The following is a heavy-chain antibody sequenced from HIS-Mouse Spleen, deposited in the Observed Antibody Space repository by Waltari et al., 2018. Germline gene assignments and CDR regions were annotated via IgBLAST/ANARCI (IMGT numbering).Heavy chain of an antibody. V-gene: IGHV3-7*01. CDR3: ARNLNWGDRYWYFDL. CDR2: IKQDGSEK. CDR1: GFTFSSYW. J-gene: IGHJ2*01. D-gene: IGHD7-27*01. Sequence: EVQLVESGGGLVQPGGSLRLSCAASGFTFSSYWMSWVRQAQGKGLGWVANIKQDGSEKYYVDSVKGRFTISRENAKNSLYLQMNSLRAEDTAVYYCARNLNWGDRYWYFDLWGRGTLVTVSS.